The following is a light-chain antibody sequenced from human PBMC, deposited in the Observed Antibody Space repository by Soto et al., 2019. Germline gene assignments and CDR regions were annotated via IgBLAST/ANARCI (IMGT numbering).Light chain of an antibody. V-gene: IGKV3D-20*02. J-gene: IGKJ5*01. CDR2: DAS. Sequence: EIVLTQSPGTLSLSPGERATLSCRASQSVSSSYLAWYQQKPGQAPRLLIYDASNRATGIPARFSGSGSGTDFTLTISSLEPEDFAVYYCQQRSNWQRAFGQGTRLEIK. CDR1: QSVSSSY. CDR3: QQRSNWQRA.